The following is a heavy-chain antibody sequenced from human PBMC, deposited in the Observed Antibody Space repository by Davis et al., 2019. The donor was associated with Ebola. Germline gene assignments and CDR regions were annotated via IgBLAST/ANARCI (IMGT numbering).Heavy chain of an antibody. D-gene: IGHD3-3*01. CDR2: IYYSGST. J-gene: IGHJ4*02. V-gene: IGHV4-39*01. CDR1: GGSISSYY. Sequence: MPSETLSLTCTVSGGSISSYYWSWIRQPPGKGLEWIGSIYYSGSTYYNPSLKSRVTISVDTSKNQFSLKLSSVTAADTAVYYCARSAPYDFWSGYYNWGQGTLVTVSS. CDR3: ARSAPYDFWSGYYN.